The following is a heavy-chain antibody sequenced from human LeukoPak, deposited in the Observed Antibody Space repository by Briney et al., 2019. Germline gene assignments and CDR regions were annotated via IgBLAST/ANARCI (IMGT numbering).Heavy chain of an antibody. CDR3: ARARGVGATDFDY. CDR1: GGSFSGYY. CDR2: INHSGST. Sequence: SETLSLTCAVYGGSFSGYYWSWIPQPPGKGLEWIGEINHSGSTNYNPSLKSRVTISVDTSKNQFSLKLSSVTAADTAVYYCARARGVGATDFDYWGQGTLVTVSS. V-gene: IGHV4-34*01. J-gene: IGHJ4*02. D-gene: IGHD1-26*01.